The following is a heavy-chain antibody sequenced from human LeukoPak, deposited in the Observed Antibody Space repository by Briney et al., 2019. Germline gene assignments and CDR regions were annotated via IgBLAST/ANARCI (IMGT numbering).Heavy chain of an antibody. Sequence: PGGSLRLSCAASVFSLTSYATSWVRQAQGEGLECVSPVSRSGDATYYADSVKGRFTISRDNPKSTVYLEMNSLRAEDTAVYFCVKDRYGSFDPWGQGTLVTVSS. CDR1: VFSLTSYA. V-gene: IGHV3-23*01. D-gene: IGHD3-10*01. CDR2: VSRSGDAT. J-gene: IGHJ5*02. CDR3: VKDRYGSFDP.